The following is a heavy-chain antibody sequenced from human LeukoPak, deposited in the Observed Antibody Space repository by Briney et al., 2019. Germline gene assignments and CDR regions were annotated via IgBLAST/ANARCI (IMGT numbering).Heavy chain of an antibody. Sequence: GSLRLSCAASGFTFSNAWMSWVRQAPGKGLEWVANIKQDGSEKYYVDSVKGRFTISRDNAKNSLYLQMNSLRAEDTAVYYCARGPPYYYGSGSYYKGWGQGTMVTVSS. D-gene: IGHD3-10*01. J-gene: IGHJ3*01. CDR1: GFTFSNAW. CDR3: ARGPPYYYGSGSYYKG. CDR2: IKQDGSEK. V-gene: IGHV3-7*03.